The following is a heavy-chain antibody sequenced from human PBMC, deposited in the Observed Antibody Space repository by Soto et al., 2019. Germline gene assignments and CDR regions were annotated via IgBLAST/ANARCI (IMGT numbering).Heavy chain of an antibody. J-gene: IGHJ4*02. Sequence: PGGSLRLSCAASGFTFSDYYMTWIRQAPGKGLEWLSYISNRDSTTCYADSVKGRFTISRDNAKNSLYLQMNSLRVEDTAVYYCARETVTTDDWGQGTRVTVSS. V-gene: IGHV3-11*01. D-gene: IGHD4-17*01. CDR1: GFTFSDYY. CDR3: ARETVTTDD. CDR2: ISNRDSTT.